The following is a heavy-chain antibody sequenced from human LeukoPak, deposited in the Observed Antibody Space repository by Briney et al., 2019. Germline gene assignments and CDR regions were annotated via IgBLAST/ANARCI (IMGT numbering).Heavy chain of an antibody. CDR1: GGSISSYY. V-gene: IGHV4-59*01. CDR2: IYYSGST. CDR3: AIGRGPYYFDY. J-gene: IGHJ4*02. D-gene: IGHD3-10*01. Sequence: SETLSLTCTVSGGSISSYYWSWIRQPPGKGLEWIGYIYYSGSTNYNPSLKSRVTISVDTSKNQFSLKLSSVTAADTAVYYCAIGRGPYYFDYWGQGTLVTVSS.